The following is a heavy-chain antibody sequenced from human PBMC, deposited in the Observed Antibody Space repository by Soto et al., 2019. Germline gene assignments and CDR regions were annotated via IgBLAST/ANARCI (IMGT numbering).Heavy chain of an antibody. CDR1: GFTFSDYW. CDR2: IKQDGNEK. J-gene: IGHJ3*02. V-gene: IGHV3-7*01. CDR3: PRGIGSSGWFSPWDAFDI. Sequence: EVQLVESGGGLVQPGGSLRLSCAVSGFTFSDYWMSWVRQAPGKGLEWVANIKQDGNEKYYLDSVKGRFTITRYNARNSLFLQMITLRADETAVCYCPRGIGSSGWFSPWDAFDIWCQGSMVTVSS. D-gene: IGHD6-19*01.